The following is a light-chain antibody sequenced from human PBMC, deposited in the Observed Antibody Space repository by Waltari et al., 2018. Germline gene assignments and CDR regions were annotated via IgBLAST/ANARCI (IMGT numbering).Light chain of an antibody. CDR3: LQHDSFPWT. V-gene: IGKV1-17*03. CDR1: QDISNY. CDR2: GAS. Sequence: DIQVTQSPSAMSASVGASVTITCRASQDISNYLAWFQQRPGKVPKRLIYGASRLQDGVPSRFSGSGSGTEFTLTISSLQPEDFATYYCLQHDSFPWTFGQGTKVEF. J-gene: IGKJ1*01.